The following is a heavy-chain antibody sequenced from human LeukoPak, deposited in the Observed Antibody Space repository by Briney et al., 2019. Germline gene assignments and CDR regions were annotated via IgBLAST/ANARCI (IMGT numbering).Heavy chain of an antibody. V-gene: IGHV4-59*08. D-gene: IGHD3-3*01. CDR3: ARQRFLEWPLGP. CDR2: IYYSGST. Sequence: ASETLSLTCTVSGGSISSYYWSWIRQPPRKGLEWIGYIYYSGSTNYNPSLKSRVTISVDTSKNQFSLKLSSVTAADTAVYYCARQRFLEWPLGPWGQGTLVTVSS. J-gene: IGHJ5*02. CDR1: GGSISSYY.